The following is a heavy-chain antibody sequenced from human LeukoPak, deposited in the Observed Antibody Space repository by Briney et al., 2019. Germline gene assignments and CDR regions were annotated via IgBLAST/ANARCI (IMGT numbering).Heavy chain of an antibody. D-gene: IGHD3-3*01. CDR2: ISWNSGSI. V-gene: IGHV3-9*01. J-gene: IGHJ6*02. Sequence: GGSLRLSCAASGFTFDDYAMHWVRQAPGKGLEWVSGISWNSGSIGYADSVKGRFTISRDDRKNSLYLQMNGLRTDDTALYYCARGGGWSGFYHDYYYFGMDAWGQGTTVTVSS. CDR1: GFTFDDYA. CDR3: ARGGGWSGFYHDYYYFGMDA.